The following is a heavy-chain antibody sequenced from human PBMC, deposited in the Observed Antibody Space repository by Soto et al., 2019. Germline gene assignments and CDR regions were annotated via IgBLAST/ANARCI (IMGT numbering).Heavy chain of an antibody. J-gene: IGHJ5*02. V-gene: IGHV4-4*02. Sequence: SETLSLTCAVSGGSISSSNWWSWVRQPPGKGLEWIGEIYHSGSTNYNPSLKSRVTISVDKSKNQFSLKLSSVTAADTAVYYCARYSSSSHDWFDPWGQGTLVTVSS. D-gene: IGHD6-6*01. CDR3: ARYSSSSHDWFDP. CDR1: GGSISSSNW. CDR2: IYHSGST.